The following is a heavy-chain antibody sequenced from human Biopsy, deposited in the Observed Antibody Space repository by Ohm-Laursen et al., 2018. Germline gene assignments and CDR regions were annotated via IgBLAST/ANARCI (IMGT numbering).Heavy chain of an antibody. J-gene: IGHJ4*02. CDR3: ARLTGDPSY. Sequence: GTLSLTCTASGGPLNSYYWSWIRQPPGKGLEWIGYIYYSGIAANYNPSLKSRATISVDTSKNQFSLKVISVTAADTAVYYCARLTGDPSYWGQGILVTVSS. D-gene: IGHD7-27*01. V-gene: IGHV4-59*01. CDR1: GGPLNSYY. CDR2: IYYSGIA.